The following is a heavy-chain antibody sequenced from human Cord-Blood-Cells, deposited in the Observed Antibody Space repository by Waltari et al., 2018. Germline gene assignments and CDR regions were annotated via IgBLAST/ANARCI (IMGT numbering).Heavy chain of an antibody. CDR2: IRYVGSNK. J-gene: IGHJ6*02. V-gene: IGHV3-30*02. Sequence: QVQLVESGGGVVQPGGSLRLSCAASGFTFSSYGMHWVRQAPGKGLEWVAFIRYVGSNKYYADSVKGRFTISRDNSKNTLYLQMNSLRAEDTAVYYCAKGGETYYYGSGSYGMDVWGQGTTVTVSS. D-gene: IGHD3-10*01. CDR3: AKGGETYYYGSGSYGMDV. CDR1: GFTFSSYG.